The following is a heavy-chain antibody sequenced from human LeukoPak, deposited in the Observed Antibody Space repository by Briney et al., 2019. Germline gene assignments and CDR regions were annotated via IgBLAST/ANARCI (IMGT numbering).Heavy chain of an antibody. CDR2: IYPGDSDT. D-gene: IGHD3-22*01. V-gene: IGHV5-51*01. CDR3: ARPGSSGSLAAARYAFDI. Sequence: GESLKISCKGSGYSFTRYWIGWVRQMPGKGLEWMGIIYPGDSDTRYSPSFQGQVTISADKSISTAYLQWSSLKASDTAMYYCARPGSSGSLAAARYAFDIWGQGTMVTVSS. CDR1: GYSFTRYW. J-gene: IGHJ3*02.